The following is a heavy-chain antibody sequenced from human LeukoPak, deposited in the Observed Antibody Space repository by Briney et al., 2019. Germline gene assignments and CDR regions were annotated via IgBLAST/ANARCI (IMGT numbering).Heavy chain of an antibody. J-gene: IGHJ4*02. CDR2: ISSSSSTI. CDR3: ARDLASKYSGSYYPFDY. D-gene: IGHD1-26*01. CDR1: GFTFSSYS. V-gene: IGHV3-48*04. Sequence: GGSLRLSCAASGFTFSSYSMNWARQAPGKGLEWVSYISSSSSTIYYADSVKGRFTISRDNAKNSLYLQMNSLRAEDTAVYYCARDLASKYSGSYYPFDYWGQGTLVTVSS.